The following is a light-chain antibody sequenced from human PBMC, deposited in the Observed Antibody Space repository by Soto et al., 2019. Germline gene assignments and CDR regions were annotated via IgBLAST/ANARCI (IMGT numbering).Light chain of an antibody. J-gene: IGKJ1*01. CDR1: QIINSY. CDR3: QQRGT. Sequence: DIQMTQSPSSVSASVGDTVTITCRASQIINSYLNWYQKKPGKAPKLLIYAASSLHSGVPTRFRGSESGTDFTLTISSLQPEDVATYYCQQRGTFGLGTKVDNK. CDR2: AAS. V-gene: IGKV1-39*01.